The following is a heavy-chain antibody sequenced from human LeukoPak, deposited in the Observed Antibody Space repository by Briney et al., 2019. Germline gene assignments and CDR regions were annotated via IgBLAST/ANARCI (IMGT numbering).Heavy chain of an antibody. Sequence: PSETLSLTCSFSGGSMTTFDWSWIRQPAGKGLEWVGQVFTSGTTAYSASLKSRLTISLDKSNNQVSLKLISATAADTAVYYCARHSPSGWYYFDSWGQGALVIVSS. J-gene: IGHJ4*02. CDR3: ARHSPSGWYYFDS. CDR1: GGSMTTFD. D-gene: IGHD6-19*01. V-gene: IGHV4-4*07. CDR2: VFTSGTT.